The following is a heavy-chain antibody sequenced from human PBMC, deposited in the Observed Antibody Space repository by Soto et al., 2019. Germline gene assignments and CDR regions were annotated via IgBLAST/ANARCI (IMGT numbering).Heavy chain of an antibody. V-gene: IGHV4-59*01. D-gene: IGHD3-16*02. CDR2: IYYSGRT. J-gene: IGHJ4*02. CDR3: ARMRGLGEISPYLDY. CDR1: GGSISDYQ. Sequence: QVQLQESGPGLVKPSETLSLTCTVSGGSISDYQWNWIRQSPGKGLAWIGYIYYSGRTNYNPSLKSRLTISLDTSTKQFSLSLRSVTAADTAVYYCARMRGLGEISPYLDYWGQGTLVTVSS.